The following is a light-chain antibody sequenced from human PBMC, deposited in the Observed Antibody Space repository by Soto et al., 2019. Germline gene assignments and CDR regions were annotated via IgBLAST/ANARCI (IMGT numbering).Light chain of an antibody. CDR3: AAWDDSLSGYEI. CDR1: SSNFGSNF. J-gene: IGLJ2*01. CDR2: RNS. Sequence: QSVLTQPPSASGTPGQRVTISCSGSSSNFGSNFVYWYQQLPGTAPKLLIYRNSQRPSGVPDRFSGSKSGTSASLAISGLRSEDEADYYCAAWDDSLSGYEIFGGGTQLTVL. V-gene: IGLV1-47*01.